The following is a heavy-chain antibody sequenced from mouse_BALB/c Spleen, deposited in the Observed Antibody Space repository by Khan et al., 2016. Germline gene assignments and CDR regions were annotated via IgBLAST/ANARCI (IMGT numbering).Heavy chain of an antibody. Sequence: QVQLKQSAAELARPGASVKMSCKASGYTFPWYTMHWVRPRPGQGLEWIGKVNPSSGFTEYNQKSKDRTTLTADKSSSTVYMQLSSLTSEDSAVYYCAREQTFYFFPYWGQGTLVSVSA. J-gene: IGHJ3*01. D-gene: IGHD2-1*01. CDR2: VNPSSGFT. CDR1: GYTFPWYT. V-gene: IGHV1-4*02. CDR3: AREQTFYFFPY.